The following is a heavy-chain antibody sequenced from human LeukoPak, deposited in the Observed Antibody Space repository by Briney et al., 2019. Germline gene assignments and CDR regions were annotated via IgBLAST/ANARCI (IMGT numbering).Heavy chain of an antibody. CDR3: ARLGIIVAAGTSDY. D-gene: IGHD6-13*01. Sequence: AGGSLRLSCAASGFTFSSYSMNWVRQAPGKGLEWVSSISSSSSYIYYADSVKGRFTISRDNAKNSLYLQMNSLRAEDTAVYYCARLGIIVAAGTSDYWGQGTLVTVSS. J-gene: IGHJ4*02. V-gene: IGHV3-21*04. CDR1: GFTFSSYS. CDR2: ISSSSSYI.